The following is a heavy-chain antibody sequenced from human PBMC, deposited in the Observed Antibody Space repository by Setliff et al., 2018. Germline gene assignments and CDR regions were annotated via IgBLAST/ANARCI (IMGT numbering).Heavy chain of an antibody. V-gene: IGHV3-11*01. CDR2: ISSSGSTI. D-gene: IGHD3-10*01. J-gene: IGHJ2*01. Sequence: PGGSLRLSCAASGFTFSSYAMSWIRQAPGKGLEWVSYISSSGSTIYYADSVKGRFTISRDNAKNSLYLQMNSLRAEDTAVYYCARASGELFYDWYFDLWGRGTLVTVSS. CDR1: GFTFSSYA. CDR3: ARASGELFYDWYFDL.